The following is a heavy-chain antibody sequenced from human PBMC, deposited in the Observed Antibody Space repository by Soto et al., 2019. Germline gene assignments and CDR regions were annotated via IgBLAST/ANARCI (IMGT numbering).Heavy chain of an antibody. D-gene: IGHD6-19*01. J-gene: IGHJ4*02. V-gene: IGHV3-48*02. CDR3: ARSEGYTSGFDY. Sequence: GGSLRLSCAASGFTFSSYRMNWVRQAPGKGLEWLSYISTGSSAIYYADSVKGRFTISRDNAKNSLYLQMNSLRDEDTAVYYCARSEGYTSGFDYWGQGTLVTVSS. CDR1: GFTFSSYR. CDR2: ISTGSSAI.